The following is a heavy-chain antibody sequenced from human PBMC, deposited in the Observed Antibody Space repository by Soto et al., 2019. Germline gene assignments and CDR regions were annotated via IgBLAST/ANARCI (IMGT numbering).Heavy chain of an antibody. V-gene: IGHV4-39*07. CDR1: SAPVSSTTYT. CDR2: VYYGGRS. Sequence: TSETLSLTCTVSSAPVSSTTYTWGWIRQPPGKGLEWVASVYYGGRSYYNPSLKSRVTISVDTSKNQFSLKLSSVTAADTAVYYCARWTRYGSGSSPSLYFDYWGQGTLVTVSS. J-gene: IGHJ4*02. CDR3: ARWTRYGSGSSPSLYFDY. D-gene: IGHD3-10*01.